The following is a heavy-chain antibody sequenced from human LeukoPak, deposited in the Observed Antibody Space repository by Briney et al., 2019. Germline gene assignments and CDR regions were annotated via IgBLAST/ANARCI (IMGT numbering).Heavy chain of an antibody. CDR2: IKQGGIEK. CDR1: AFTLGSHW. D-gene: IGHD4-17*01. J-gene: IGHJ4*01. V-gene: IGHV3-7*01. CDR3: ARGPDYGDRVDYLDS. Sequence: GRSLRPSYAASAFTLGSHWIAWVRQAPGNGLGWLPIIKQGGIEKYYTDSMKGRFTVARNTSKNSVSLQINGLSADDPAIYYCARGPDYGDRVDYLDSWGQGNKVTGSS.